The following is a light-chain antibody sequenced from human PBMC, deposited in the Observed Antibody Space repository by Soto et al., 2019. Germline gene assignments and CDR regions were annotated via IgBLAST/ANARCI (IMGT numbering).Light chain of an antibody. CDR1: QGIRRD. V-gene: IGKV1-17*01. CDR2: AVS. Sequence: DIQMTQSPSSLSAPVGGRVTITCRASQGIRRDLGWYQQKPGKAPTRLIYAVSSLHSGVPSRFSGSGSGTEMSLTIGSLQPEDSATYNCLQHNSYPLTFGGETKVEIK. CDR3: LQHNSYPLT. J-gene: IGKJ4*01.